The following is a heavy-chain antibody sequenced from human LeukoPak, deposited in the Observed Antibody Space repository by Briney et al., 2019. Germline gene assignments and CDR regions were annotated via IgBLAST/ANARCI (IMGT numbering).Heavy chain of an antibody. D-gene: IGHD2-2*02. J-gene: IGHJ5*02. CDR3: ARSFDIVVVPAAIGYNWFDP. CDR1: GGTFSSYA. V-gene: IGHV1-69*13. CDR2: IIPIFGTA. Sequence: SVKVSCKASGGTFSSYAISWVRQAPGQWLEWMGGIIPIFGTANYAQKFQGRVTITADESTSTAYMELSSLRSEDTAVYYCARSFDIVVVPAAIGYNWFDPWGQGTLVTVSS.